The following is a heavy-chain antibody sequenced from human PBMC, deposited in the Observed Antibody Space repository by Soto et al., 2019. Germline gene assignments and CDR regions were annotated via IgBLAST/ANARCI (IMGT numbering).Heavy chain of an antibody. Sequence: ASVKVSCKASGYTFTSYAMHCVRQAPGQRLEWMGWINAGNGNTKYSQKFQGRVTITRDTSASTAYMELSSLRSEDTAVYYCARLHKGIVVVQAARGGFDPWGQGTLVTVSS. V-gene: IGHV1-3*01. CDR2: INAGNGNT. J-gene: IGHJ5*02. D-gene: IGHD2-2*01. CDR1: GYTFTSYA. CDR3: ARLHKGIVVVQAARGGFDP.